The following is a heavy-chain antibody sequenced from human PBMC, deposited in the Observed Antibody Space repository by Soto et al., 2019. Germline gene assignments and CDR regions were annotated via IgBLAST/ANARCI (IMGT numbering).Heavy chain of an antibody. J-gene: IGHJ6*02. Sequence: SVKVSCKASGGTFSSYAISWVRQAPGQGLEWMGGIIPILGTANYAQKFQGRVTITADESTSTAYMELSSLRSEDTAVYYCAREERGEAEANYYYGMDVWGQGTTVTVSS. CDR3: AREERGEAEANYYYGMDV. CDR1: GGTFSSYA. D-gene: IGHD6-13*01. V-gene: IGHV1-69*13. CDR2: IIPILGTA.